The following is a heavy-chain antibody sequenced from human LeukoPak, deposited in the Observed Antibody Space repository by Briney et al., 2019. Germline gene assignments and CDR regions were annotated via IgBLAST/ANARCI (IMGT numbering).Heavy chain of an antibody. CDR2: ISYVESSK. CDR3: ARGVYSGYDSHDVFDI. J-gene: IGHJ3*02. CDR1: GFTFGAYA. Sequence: PGGSLRLSCATSGFTFGAYAMNWVRQAPGKGLEWVAVISYVESSKYYADSVQARFSISRDNSKNTLYLQMNSPRAEDTAVYYCARGVYSGYDSHDVFDIWGQGTMVTVSS. D-gene: IGHD5-12*01. V-gene: IGHV3-30-3*01.